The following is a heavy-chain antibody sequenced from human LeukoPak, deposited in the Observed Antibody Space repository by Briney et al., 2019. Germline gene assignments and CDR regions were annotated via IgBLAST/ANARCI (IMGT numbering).Heavy chain of an antibody. CDR3: AKTTVTTEYFDY. Sequence: GGSLRLSCAASGFTFSTYAMHWVRQAPGKGLEYVSALSSNGGSTYYANSVKGRFTISRDNSKNTLYLQMGSLRAEDMAVYYCAKTTVTTEYFDYWGQGTLVTVSS. D-gene: IGHD4-11*01. V-gene: IGHV3-64*01. CDR2: LSSNGGST. J-gene: IGHJ4*02. CDR1: GFTFSTYA.